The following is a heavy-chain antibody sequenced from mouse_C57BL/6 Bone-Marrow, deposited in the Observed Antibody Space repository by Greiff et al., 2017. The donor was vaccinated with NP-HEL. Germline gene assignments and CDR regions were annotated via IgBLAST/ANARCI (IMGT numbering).Heavy chain of an antibody. Sequence: QVQLQQPGAELVKPGASVKLSCKASGYTFTSYWMQWVKQRPGQGLEWIGEIDPSDSYTNSNQKFKGKATLTVATSSSPAYMQLSSLTSEDSAVDYWARIGAYYGNYGWYFEGWGTGTTVTVSS. J-gene: IGHJ1*03. CDR2: IDPSDSYT. V-gene: IGHV1-50*01. CDR1: GYTFTSYW. D-gene: IGHD2-1*01. CDR3: ARIGAYYGNYGWYFEG.